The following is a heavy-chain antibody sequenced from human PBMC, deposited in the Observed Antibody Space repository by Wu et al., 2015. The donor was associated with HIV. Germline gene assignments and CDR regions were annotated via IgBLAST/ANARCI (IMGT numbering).Heavy chain of an antibody. CDR2: VNCNSGDT. CDR3: GRVSPPDV. CDR1: GNTFTDYY. V-gene: IGHV1-2*02. Sequence: QVQLVQSGAEVKKPGASVKVSCKAYGNTFTDYYMHWVRQAPGQGLQWMGWVNCNSGDTFYGQRFQGRVTMTRDTSNNTVYMELSRLNSDDTAVYYCGRVSPPDVWGKGTTVIVSS. J-gene: IGHJ6*04.